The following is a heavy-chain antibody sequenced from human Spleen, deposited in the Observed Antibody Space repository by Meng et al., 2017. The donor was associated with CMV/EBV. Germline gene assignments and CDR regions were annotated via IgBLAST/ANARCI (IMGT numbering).Heavy chain of an antibody. V-gene: IGHV4-34*01. CDR1: GGSFSGYY. J-gene: IGHJ4*02. Sequence: QVQIQQWGAGLLKPSETLSLTCAVYGGSFSGYYWSWIRQPPGKGLEWIGEINHSGSTNYNPSLKSRVTISVDTSKNQFSLKLSPVTAADTAVYYCARGGRIAVAGFDYWGQGTLVTVSS. D-gene: IGHD6-19*01. CDR2: INHSGST. CDR3: ARGGRIAVAGFDY.